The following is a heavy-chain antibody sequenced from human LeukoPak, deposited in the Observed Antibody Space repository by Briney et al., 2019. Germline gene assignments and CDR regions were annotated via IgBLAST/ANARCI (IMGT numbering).Heavy chain of an antibody. D-gene: IGHD3-22*01. CDR2: IYTSGST. CDR1: GGSISSGSYY. Sequence: SETLSLTCTVSGGSISSGSYYWSWIRQPAGKGLEWIGRIYTSGSTNYNPSLKSRVTISVDTSKNQFSLTLSSVTAADTAVYYCARARKGYYDSSGSAAPNRVYYYYMDVWGKGTTVTVPS. J-gene: IGHJ6*03. CDR3: ARARKGYYDSSGSAAPNRVYYYYMDV. V-gene: IGHV4-61*02.